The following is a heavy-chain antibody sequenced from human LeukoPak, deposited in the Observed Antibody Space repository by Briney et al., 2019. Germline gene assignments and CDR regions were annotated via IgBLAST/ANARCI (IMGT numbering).Heavy chain of an antibody. D-gene: IGHD4-17*01. V-gene: IGHV3-23*01. CDR3: AKADYGDYVRFPY. Sequence: GGSLRLSCAASGFTFSSYAMSWVRQAPGKGLEWVSGIGSSGVSTYYADSVKGRFTISRDNSKNTLYLQMNSLRAEDTVVYYCAKADYGDYVRFPYWGEGPLVTVSS. CDR2: IGSSGVST. CDR1: GFTFSSYA. J-gene: IGHJ1*01.